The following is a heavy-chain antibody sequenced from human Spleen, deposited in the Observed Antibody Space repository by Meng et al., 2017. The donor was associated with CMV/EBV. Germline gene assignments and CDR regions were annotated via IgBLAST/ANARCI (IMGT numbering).Heavy chain of an antibody. J-gene: IGHJ5*02. V-gene: IGHV1-18*01. CDR2: TSTYNGIS. Sequence: SCNASGYTFTSYVISWVRQAPGQVLEWLGWTSTYNGISNYAQNLQGRVTMTTDTSTSTAYMELRSLRYDDTAVYYCARREGWFDPWGQGTLVTVSS. CDR3: ARREGWFDP. CDR1: GYTFTSYV.